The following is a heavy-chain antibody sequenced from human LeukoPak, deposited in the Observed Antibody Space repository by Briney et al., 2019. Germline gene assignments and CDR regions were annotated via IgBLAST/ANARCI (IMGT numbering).Heavy chain of an antibody. Sequence: ASVKVSCKASGYTFTSYDINWVRQATGQGLEWMGWMNPNSGNTGYAQKFQGRVTMTRNTSINTAYMELSSLRSEDTAVYYCATSYGDWAPLWYWGQGTLVTVSS. CDR1: GYTFTSYD. D-gene: IGHD4-17*01. CDR3: ATSYGDWAPLWY. CDR2: MNPNSGNT. J-gene: IGHJ4*02. V-gene: IGHV1-8*01.